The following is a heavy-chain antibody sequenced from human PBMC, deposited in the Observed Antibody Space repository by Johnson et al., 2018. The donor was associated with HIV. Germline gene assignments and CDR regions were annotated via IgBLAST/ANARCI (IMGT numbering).Heavy chain of an antibody. J-gene: IGHJ3*02. CDR2: IKQDGTEK. CDR1: GFTFSSYA. CDR3: QGDSGSYHGNDAFDI. Sequence: VQLVESGGGVVQPGRSLRLSCAASGFTFSSYAMHWVRQAPGKGLEWVANIKQDGTEKYYVDSVKGRFTISRDNAKNSLYLQMNSLRAEDTALYYCQGDSGSYHGNDAFDIWGQGTMVTVSS. V-gene: IGHV3-7*03. D-gene: IGHD1-26*01.